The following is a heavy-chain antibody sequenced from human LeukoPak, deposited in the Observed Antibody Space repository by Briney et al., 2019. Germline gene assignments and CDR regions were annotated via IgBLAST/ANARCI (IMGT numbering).Heavy chain of an antibody. V-gene: IGHV1-2*02. D-gene: IGHD3-10*01. CDR3: ARAPLVRSRNPYYYYYMDV. J-gene: IGHJ6*03. Sequence: ASVKVSCKASGYTFTGYYMHWVRQAPGQGLEWMGWINPNSGGTNYAQKFQGRVTMTRDTSISTAYMELSRLRSDDTAVYYCARAPLVRSRNPYYYYYMDVWGKGTTVTVSS. CDR2: INPNSGGT. CDR1: GYTFTGYY.